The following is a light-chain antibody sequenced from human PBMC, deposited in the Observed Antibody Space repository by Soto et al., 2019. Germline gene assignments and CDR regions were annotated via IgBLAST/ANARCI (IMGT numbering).Light chain of an antibody. J-gene: IGKJ1*01. CDR2: DAS. V-gene: IGKV3-20*01. CDR1: QSVSSN. Sequence: EIVLTQSPATLSVSPGGRVTLSCRASQSVSSNLAWYQQKPGQAPRLLIYDASSRATGIPDRFSGGGSGTDFTLTISRLEPEDFAVYYCQQYGSSGTFGQGTKVDIK. CDR3: QQYGSSGT.